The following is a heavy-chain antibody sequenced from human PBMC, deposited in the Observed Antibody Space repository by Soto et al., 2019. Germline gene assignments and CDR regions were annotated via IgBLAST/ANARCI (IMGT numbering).Heavy chain of an antibody. Sequence: SETLSLTCTVSGGSINSYYWSWIRQPPGKGLEWIGYIYHSGSTSHNPSLKSRVTISLDTSKSQFSLKLNSVTAADTAVYYCATHPEYSGFGLPFGFDVWGQGTAVTVSS. CDR1: GGSINSYY. CDR2: IYHSGST. D-gene: IGHD5-12*01. CDR3: ATHPEYSGFGLPFGFDV. V-gene: IGHV4-59*08. J-gene: IGHJ3*01.